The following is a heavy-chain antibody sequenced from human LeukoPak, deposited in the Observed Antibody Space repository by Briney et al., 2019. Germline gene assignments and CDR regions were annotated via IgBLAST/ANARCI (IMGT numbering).Heavy chain of an antibody. CDR3: AREPNGGNFDY. D-gene: IGHD4-23*01. CDR2: ISSSSSYI. J-gene: IGHJ4*02. Sequence: GGSLRLSCAASGFTFSSYSMNWVRQAAGKGLEWVSSISSSSSYIYYADSVKGRFTISRDNAKNSLYLQMNSLRAEDTAVYYCAREPNGGNFDYWGQGTLVTVSS. V-gene: IGHV3-21*01. CDR1: GFTFSSYS.